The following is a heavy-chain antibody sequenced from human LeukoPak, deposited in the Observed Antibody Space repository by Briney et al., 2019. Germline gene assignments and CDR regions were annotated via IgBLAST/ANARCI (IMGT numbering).Heavy chain of an antibody. Sequence: PGESLKISRKGSGYSFTSYWIGWVRQMPGKGPEWMGIIYPGDSDTRYSPSFQGQVTISADKSISTAYLQWSSLKASDTAMYYCARGGYDFWSGYFDYFDYWGQGTLVTVSS. J-gene: IGHJ4*02. CDR2: IYPGDSDT. CDR3: ARGGYDFWSGYFDYFDY. CDR1: GYSFTSYW. V-gene: IGHV5-51*01. D-gene: IGHD3-3*01.